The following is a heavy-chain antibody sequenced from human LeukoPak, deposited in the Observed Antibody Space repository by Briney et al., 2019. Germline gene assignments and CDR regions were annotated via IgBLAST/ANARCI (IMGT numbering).Heavy chain of an antibody. CDR2: INSDGIST. J-gene: IGHJ4*02. CDR1: GFTFSRYW. D-gene: IGHD5-12*01. Sequence: PGGSLRLSCAAPGFTFSRYWMHWVRQAPGKGQVWVSRINSDGISTSYADSMKGRFTISRDNAKNTLYLQMNSLRAEDTAVYYCARAYSGYEIFDYWGQGTLVTVSS. CDR3: ARAYSGYEIFDY. V-gene: IGHV3-74*01.